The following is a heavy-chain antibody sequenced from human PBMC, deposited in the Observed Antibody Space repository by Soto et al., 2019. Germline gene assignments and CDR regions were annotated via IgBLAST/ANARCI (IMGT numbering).Heavy chain of an antibody. CDR2: IYGGGRT. Sequence: EVQLVESGGGLIQPGGSLRLSCAASGLIVSSNYMNWVRQAPGKGLEWVSVIYGGGRTYYADSVKGRFTISRDNSKNTLYFEMISLRAEDRTANICASTSSGIDYRMHVWGQGTTVTVSS. D-gene: IGHD1-1*01. V-gene: IGHV3-53*01. CDR3: ASTSSGIDYRMHV. CDR1: GLIVSSNY. J-gene: IGHJ6*02.